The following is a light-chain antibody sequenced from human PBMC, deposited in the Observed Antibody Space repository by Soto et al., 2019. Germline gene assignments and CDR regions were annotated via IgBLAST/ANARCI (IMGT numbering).Light chain of an antibody. CDR1: QSIRTS. J-gene: IGKJ5*01. V-gene: IGKV3-11*01. CDR3: QARNVWPPIT. CDR2: DAS. Sequence: LKQSAATLSLYKGERATLSCRASQSIRTSLAWYQQQPGKAPRLVIFDASNRANGVPARFGGRASGTDFTLTINCLEPEDFAVYYCQARNVWPPITFG.